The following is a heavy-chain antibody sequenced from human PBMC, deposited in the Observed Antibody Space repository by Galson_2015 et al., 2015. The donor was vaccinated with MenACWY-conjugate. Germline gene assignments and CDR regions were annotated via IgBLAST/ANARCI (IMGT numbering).Heavy chain of an antibody. CDR3: ARVFDTWYMDV. J-gene: IGHJ6*03. Sequence: SLRLSCAASGFTFGTYGIHWVRQAPAKGLEWVALIWDDGSYKYYADSVKGRFTISRDNSKNTLYLQMNSLRAEDTAVYYCARVFDTWYMDVWGKGTTVTVSS. CDR1: GFTFGTYG. V-gene: IGHV3-33*08. D-gene: IGHD3-3*01. CDR2: IWDDGSYK.